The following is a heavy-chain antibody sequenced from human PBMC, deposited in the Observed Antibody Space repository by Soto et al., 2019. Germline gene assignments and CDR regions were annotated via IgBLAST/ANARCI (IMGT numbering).Heavy chain of an antibody. J-gene: IGHJ4*02. V-gene: IGHV3-23*01. D-gene: IGHD5-12*01. CDR1: GFTFNNYA. Sequence: GGSLRLSCAASGFTFNNYAMNWVRQAPGKGLEWVATISATGGSTYYADSVKGRFTISRDNSKNTLYLQMNSLRAEDTAVYYCAKGQRLRFLYYFDYWGQGTLVTVSS. CDR3: AKGQRLRFLYYFDY. CDR2: ISATGGST.